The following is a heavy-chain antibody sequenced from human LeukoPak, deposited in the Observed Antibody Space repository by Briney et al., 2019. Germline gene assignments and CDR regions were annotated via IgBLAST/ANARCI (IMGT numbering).Heavy chain of an antibody. V-gene: IGHV1-8*01. CDR1: GYTFTSYD. J-gene: IGHJ4*02. CDR3: ARGRHIVVVTAIRSVYYFDY. CDR2: MNPNSGNT. Sequence: ASVRVSCKASGYTFTSYDINWVRQATGQGLEWMGWMNPNSGNTGYAQKLQGRVTMTRNTSISTAYMELSSLRSEDTAVYYCARGRHIVVVTAIRSVYYFDYWGQGTLVTVSS. D-gene: IGHD2-21*02.